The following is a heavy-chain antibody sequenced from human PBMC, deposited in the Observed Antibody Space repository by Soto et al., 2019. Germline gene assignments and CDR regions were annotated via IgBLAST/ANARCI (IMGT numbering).Heavy chain of an antibody. CDR3: ARGHSSGAVINFDY. V-gene: IGHV4-34*01. CDR2: INHSGST. Sequence: PSETLSLTCAVYGGSCSGYYWSWIRQPPGKGLEWIGEINHSGSTNYNPSLKSRVTISVDTSKNQFSLKLSSVTAADTAVYYCARGHSSGAVINFDYWGQGTLVTVS. J-gene: IGHJ4*02. CDR1: GGSCSGYY. D-gene: IGHD6-25*01.